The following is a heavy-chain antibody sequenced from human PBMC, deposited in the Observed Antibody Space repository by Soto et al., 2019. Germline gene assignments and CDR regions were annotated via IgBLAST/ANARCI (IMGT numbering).Heavy chain of an antibody. Sequence: EMQLVESGGRLVQSGGSLRLSCAASGFIFSDQYMDWVRQAPGKGLEWVGRIRKKVNSYTTEYAASVKGRFTVSRDDSKNSLYLQMNSLKTEDTAIYYCARDLGGAPYVDLWGRGTLVTVSS. CDR3: ARDLGGAPYVDL. J-gene: IGHJ2*01. CDR1: GFIFSDQY. CDR2: IRKKVNSYTT. D-gene: IGHD3-16*01. V-gene: IGHV3-72*01.